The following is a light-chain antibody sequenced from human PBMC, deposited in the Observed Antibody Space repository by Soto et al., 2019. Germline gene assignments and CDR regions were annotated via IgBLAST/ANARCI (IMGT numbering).Light chain of an antibody. CDR2: AAS. CDR3: QKYNSALT. Sequence: DIQMTQSPSSLSASVEDRVIITCRASQSISNHLNWYQQKPGKAPKLLIFAASSLQSGVPSRFSGSGSGTDFTLTISSLQPEDVATYFCQKYNSALTFGQGTRLEIK. CDR1: QSISNH. J-gene: IGKJ5*01. V-gene: IGKV1-27*01.